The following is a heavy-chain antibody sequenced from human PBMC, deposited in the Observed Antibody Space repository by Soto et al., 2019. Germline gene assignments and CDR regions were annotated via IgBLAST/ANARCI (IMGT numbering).Heavy chain of an antibody. CDR1: GGSISSSSYY. CDR3: ARRGPHNWFDP. J-gene: IGHJ5*02. CDR2: IYYSGST. V-gene: IGHV4-39*01. Sequence: QLQLQESGPGLVKPSETLSLTCTVSGGSISSSSYYWGWLRQPPGKGLEWIGSIYYSGSTYYNPSLKSRVTIAGDTSKNQFSLKLSSVTAADTAVYYCARRGPHNWFDPWGQGTLVTVSS.